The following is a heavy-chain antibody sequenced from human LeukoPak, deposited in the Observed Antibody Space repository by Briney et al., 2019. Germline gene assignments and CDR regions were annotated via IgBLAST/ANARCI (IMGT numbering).Heavy chain of an antibody. CDR2: IHPGEYER. CDR1: GYRFTSYW. V-gene: IGHV5-51*01. D-gene: IGHD6-25*01. CDR3: ARRTDSGWKWFDP. Sequence: GESLKISCKASGYRFTSYWIGWVRQMPGKGLEWMGVIHPGEYERRYSPSFEGQVTISADKSISTAYMQWSSLKATDTAMYYCARRTDSGWKWFDPWGQGTLVTVSS. J-gene: IGHJ5*02.